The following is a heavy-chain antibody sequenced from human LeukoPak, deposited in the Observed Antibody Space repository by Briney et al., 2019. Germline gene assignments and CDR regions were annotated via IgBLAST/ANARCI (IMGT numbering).Heavy chain of an antibody. V-gene: IGHV4-34*01. J-gene: IGHJ6*02. CDR3: ARGTHYSNRIINYYYYGMDV. Sequence: TSSETLSLTCAVYGGSFSGYYWSWIRQPPGKGLEWIGEINHSGSTNYNPSLKSRVTMSVDTSKNQFSLKLSSVTAADTAVYYCARGTHYSNRIINYYYYGMDVWGQGTTVTVSS. CDR1: GGSFSGYY. D-gene: IGHD4-11*01. CDR2: INHSGST.